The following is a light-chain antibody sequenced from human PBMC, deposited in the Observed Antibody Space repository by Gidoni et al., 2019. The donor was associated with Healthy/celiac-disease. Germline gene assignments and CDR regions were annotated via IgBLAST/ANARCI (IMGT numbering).Light chain of an antibody. Sequence: EIVLTPSPATLSLSPGERATLSCRASQSVSIYLAWYQQKPGQAPRLLIYDASNRATGIPARFRGSGSGTDFTLTISSLEPEDFAVYYCQQRSNWPSFGGGTKVEIK. CDR3: QQRSNWPS. CDR2: DAS. CDR1: QSVSIY. V-gene: IGKV3-11*01. J-gene: IGKJ4*01.